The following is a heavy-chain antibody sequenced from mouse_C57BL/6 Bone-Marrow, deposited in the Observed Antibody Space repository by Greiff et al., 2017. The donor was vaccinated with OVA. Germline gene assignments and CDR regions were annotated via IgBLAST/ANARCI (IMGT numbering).Heavy chain of an antibody. CDR2: IYPGDGDT. V-gene: IGHV1-80*01. D-gene: IGHD2-4*01. CDR3: ARGGLRRYFDY. J-gene: IGHJ2*01. Sequence: LQESGAELVKPGASVKISCKASGYAFSSYWMNWVKQRPGKGLEWIGQIYPGDGDTNYNGKFKGKATLTADKSSSTAYMQLSSLTSEDSAVYFCARGGLRRYFDYWGQGTTLTVSS. CDR1: GYAFSSYW.